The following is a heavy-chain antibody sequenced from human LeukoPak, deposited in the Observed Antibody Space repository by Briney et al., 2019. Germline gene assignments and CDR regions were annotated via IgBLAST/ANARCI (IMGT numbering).Heavy chain of an antibody. CDR3: ARGDFGVVTHFDY. V-gene: IGHV3-7*01. D-gene: IGHD3-3*01. Sequence: GGSLRLSCTASGFTISSNWMSWVRQAPGRGLEWVAKIKQDGGEKYYGDSGKGRFTISRDNAKNSLYLQMNSLRAEDTAIYYCARGDFGVVTHFDYWGQGTLVTVSS. CDR1: GFTISSNW. CDR2: IKQDGGEK. J-gene: IGHJ4*02.